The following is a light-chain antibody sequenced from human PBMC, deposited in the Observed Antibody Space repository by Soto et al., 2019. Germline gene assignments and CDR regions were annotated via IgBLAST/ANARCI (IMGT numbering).Light chain of an antibody. CDR2: SNN. V-gene: IGLV1-44*01. Sequence: QSVLTQQPSASETPGQSVTISCSGSSSNIGSNTVNWYQQLPGTAPKLLIYSNNQRPSAVPDRFSGSKSGTSASLAISGLQSEDEADYYCAAWEDSLNGWVFGGGTNVTVL. J-gene: IGLJ3*02. CDR3: AAWEDSLNGWV. CDR1: SSNIGSNT.